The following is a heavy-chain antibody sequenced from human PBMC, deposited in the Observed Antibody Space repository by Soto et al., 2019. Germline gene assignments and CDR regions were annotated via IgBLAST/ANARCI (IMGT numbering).Heavy chain of an antibody. CDR2: IWYDGSNK. CDR3: ARDSHVGSGWQLTADY. CDR1: GFTFSSYG. V-gene: IGHV3-33*01. J-gene: IGHJ4*02. Sequence: PGVSLRLSCAASGFTFSSYGMHWVRQAPGKGLEWVAVIWYDGSNKYYAESVKGRFTISRDNSKNTLYLQMNNLRAEDTAVYYCARDSHVGSGWQLTADYWGQGTLVTVSS. D-gene: IGHD6-19*01.